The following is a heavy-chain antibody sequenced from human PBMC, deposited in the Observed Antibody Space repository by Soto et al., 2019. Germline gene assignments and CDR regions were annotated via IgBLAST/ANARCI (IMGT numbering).Heavy chain of an antibody. CDR3: VRHGITGTFQWSPFDY. D-gene: IGHD1-20*01. CDR1: DGSISNHY. Sequence: SVTQPLTCTVCDGSISNHYCSWIRQPPGKGLEWSGYIYYSGNTNNNPSLRSRVTIAVDTSKNQFSLKLSSVTAADTAVYYCVRHGITGTFQWSPFDYWGQGTPVTVSS. CDR2: IYYSGNT. V-gene: IGHV4-59*08. J-gene: IGHJ4*02.